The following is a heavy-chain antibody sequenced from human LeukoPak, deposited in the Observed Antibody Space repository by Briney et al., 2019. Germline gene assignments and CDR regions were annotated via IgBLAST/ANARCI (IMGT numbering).Heavy chain of an antibody. CDR3: ARGWELLGRFDY. D-gene: IGHD1-26*01. CDR2: INPNSGGT. CDR1: GYTFSDYY. V-gene: IGHV1-2*02. J-gene: IGHJ4*02. Sequence: ASVKVSCKTSGYTFSDYYIHWIRQAPGQGLEWMGWINPNSGGTNYAQKFQGRVTMTRDTSISTAYMELSRLRSDDTAVYYCARGWELLGRFDYWGQGTLVTVSS.